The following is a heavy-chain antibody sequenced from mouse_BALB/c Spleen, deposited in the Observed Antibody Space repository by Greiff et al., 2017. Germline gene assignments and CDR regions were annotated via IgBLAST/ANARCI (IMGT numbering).Heavy chain of an antibody. CDR3: ARSGYGNYVDYFDY. CDR1: GSTFSSYN. CDR2: IYPGNGGT. J-gene: IGHJ2*01. V-gene: IGHV1-12*01. D-gene: IGHD2-10*02. Sequence: QVQLQQPGAELVRSGASVKMSCKASGSTFSSYNLHCVKQTPGQGLVWIGYIYPGNGGTNYNQKFKGKATLTADTSSSTAYMQISSLTSEDSAVYFCARSGYGNYVDYFDYWGEGNTRTVSS.